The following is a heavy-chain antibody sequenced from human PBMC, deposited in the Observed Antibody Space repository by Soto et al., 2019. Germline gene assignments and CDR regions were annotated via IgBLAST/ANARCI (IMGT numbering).Heavy chain of an antibody. D-gene: IGHD3-3*01. CDR3: ARGSPTRVLRFLEWLVDY. CDR1: GYTFTSSG. J-gene: IGHJ4*02. CDR2: ISAYKSNT. V-gene: IGHV1-18*01. Sequence: ASVKVSCKASGYTFTSSGISWVRQAPGQGLEWMGWISAYKSNTNYAQKLQGRVTMTTDTSTSTAYMELRSLRSDDTAVYYCARGSPTRVLRFLEWLVDYWGQGTLVTVSS.